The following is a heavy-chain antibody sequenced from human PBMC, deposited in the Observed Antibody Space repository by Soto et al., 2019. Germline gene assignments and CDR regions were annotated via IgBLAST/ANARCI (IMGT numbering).Heavy chain of an antibody. Sequence: GSLSLSCAASAFTFSYTWMNWVRQALGKGLEWVANIKEDGSVTNYVDSVKGRFTISRDNAKNSLYLQMNSLRAEDTAVYNCATDRGYSTVDNWGRGA. D-gene: IGHD3-22*01. CDR2: IKEDGSVT. V-gene: IGHV3-7*01. CDR1: AFTFSYTW. CDR3: ATDRGYSTVDN. J-gene: IGHJ4*02.